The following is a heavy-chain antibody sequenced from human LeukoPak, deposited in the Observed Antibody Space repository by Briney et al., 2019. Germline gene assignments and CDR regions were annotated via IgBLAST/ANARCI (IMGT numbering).Heavy chain of an antibody. J-gene: IGHJ6*03. CDR1: GFTFSNAW. CDR3: TTDTSSSGWYTYYYYYYMDV. CDR2: IKSKTDGGTT. V-gene: IGHV3-15*01. Sequence: KAGGSLRLSCAASGFTFSNAWMSWVRQAPGKGLEWVGRIKSKTDGGTTDYAAPVKGRFTISRDDSKNTLYLQMNSLKTEDTAVYYCTTDTSSSGWYTYYYYYYMDVWGKGTTVTISS. D-gene: IGHD6-19*01.